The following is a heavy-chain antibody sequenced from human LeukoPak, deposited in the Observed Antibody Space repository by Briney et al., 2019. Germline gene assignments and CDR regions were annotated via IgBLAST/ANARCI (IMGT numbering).Heavy chain of an antibody. J-gene: IGHJ4*02. V-gene: IGHV1-69*05. CDR2: IIPIFGTA. CDR1: GGTFSSYA. D-gene: IGHD3-16*01. Sequence: GASVKVSCKASGGTFSSYAISWVQQAPGQGLEWMGGIIPIFGTANYAQKFQGRVTITTDESTSTAYMELSSLRSEDTAVYYCAGSPKGENYFDYWGQGTLVTVSS. CDR3: AGSPKGENYFDY.